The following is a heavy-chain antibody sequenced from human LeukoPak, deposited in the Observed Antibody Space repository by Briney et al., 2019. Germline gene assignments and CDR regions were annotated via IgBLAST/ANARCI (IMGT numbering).Heavy chain of an antibody. V-gene: IGHV1-2*02. J-gene: IGHJ4*02. Sequence: GASVKVSCKASGYTFTGYYMHWVRQAPGQGLEWMGWINPNSGGTNYAQKFQGRVTMTRDMSTSTVYMELSSLRSEDTAVYYCARGSYYYDKSAFDYWGQGTLVTVSS. CDR3: ARGSYYYDKSAFDY. D-gene: IGHD3-22*01. CDR1: GYTFTGYY. CDR2: INPNSGGT.